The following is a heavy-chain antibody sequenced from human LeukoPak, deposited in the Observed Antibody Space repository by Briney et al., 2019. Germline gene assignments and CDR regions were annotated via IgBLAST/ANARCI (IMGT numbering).Heavy chain of an antibody. CDR3: ASLYDYFDY. D-gene: IGHD5/OR15-5a*01. V-gene: IGHV4-38-2*02. CDR2: IYYSGST. CDR1: GYSISSGYY. J-gene: IGHJ4*02. Sequence: SETLSLTCTVSGYSISSGYYWGWIRQPPGKGLEWIGYIYYSGSTYFNPSLKSRVTISVDTSKNQFSLKLSSVTAADTAVYYCASLYDYFDYWGQGTLVTVSS.